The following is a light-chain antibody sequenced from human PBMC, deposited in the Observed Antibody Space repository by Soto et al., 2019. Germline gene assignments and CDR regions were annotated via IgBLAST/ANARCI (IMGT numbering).Light chain of an antibody. V-gene: IGKV1-39*01. CDR3: QQRYSTPRT. Sequence: DIQITQSPSSLSASVGDRVTITCRASQSISSYLNWYQQKPGKAPKLLIYAASSLQSGVPSRFSGSGSGTDFTLTISSLQPEDFATYYCQQRYSTPRTFGQGTKVEIK. J-gene: IGKJ1*01. CDR1: QSISSY. CDR2: AAS.